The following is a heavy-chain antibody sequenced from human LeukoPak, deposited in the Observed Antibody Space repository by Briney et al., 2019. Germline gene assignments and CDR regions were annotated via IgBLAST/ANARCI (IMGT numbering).Heavy chain of an antibody. D-gene: IGHD6-6*01. V-gene: IGHV1-8*01. Sequence: ASVKVSCKASGYTLTSYDINWVRQATGQGLEWMGWMNPNSGNTGYAQKFQGRVTMTRNTSISTAYMELSSLRSEDTAVYYCATESQYSSSSLYFQHWGQGTLVTVSS. CDR1: GYTLTSYD. CDR2: MNPNSGNT. J-gene: IGHJ1*01. CDR3: ATESQYSSSSLYFQH.